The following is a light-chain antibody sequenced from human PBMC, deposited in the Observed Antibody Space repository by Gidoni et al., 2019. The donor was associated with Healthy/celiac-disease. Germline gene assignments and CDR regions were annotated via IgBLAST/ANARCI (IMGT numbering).Light chain of an antibody. CDR3: QQSYSTPLYT. Sequence: DIQMPQSPSSLSASVGDRVTITCRASQSINSYLNWYQQKPGKAPKLLIYAASSLQSGVPSRFSGSGSGRDFTLTISSLQPEDFATYYCQQSYSTPLYTFGQGTKLEIK. CDR1: QSINSY. V-gene: IGKV1-39*01. J-gene: IGKJ2*01. CDR2: AAS.